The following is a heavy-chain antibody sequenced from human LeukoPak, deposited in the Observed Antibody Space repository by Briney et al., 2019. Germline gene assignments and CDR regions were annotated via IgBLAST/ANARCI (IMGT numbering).Heavy chain of an antibody. V-gene: IGHV3-74*01. CDR1: GFTFSIFW. CDR3: ARRWAVAAVDY. D-gene: IGHD6-19*01. J-gene: IGHJ4*02. Sequence: GGSLRLSCAASGFTFSIFWMHWVRRAPGKGPVWVSRINSGGSSTYYADSVKGRFTISRDNAKNTLYLQMNRLRTEDTAVYYCARRWAVAAVDYWRQGTLVTVSS. CDR2: INSGGSST.